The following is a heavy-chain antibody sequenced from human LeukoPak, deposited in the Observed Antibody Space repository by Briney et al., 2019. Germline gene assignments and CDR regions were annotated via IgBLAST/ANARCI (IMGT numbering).Heavy chain of an antibody. CDR1: GYTFTGYY. V-gene: IGHV1-2*06. D-gene: IGHD5-12*01. Sequence: ASVKVSCKASGYTFTGYYMHWVRQAPGQGLEWMGRINPNSGDTNYAQKFQGRVTMTRDTSVSTAYMELSRLRSDDTAVYYCARDQGWLRPGTYYYYYGMDVWGQGTTVTVSS. CDR2: INPNSGDT. CDR3: ARDQGWLRPGTYYYYYGMDV. J-gene: IGHJ6*02.